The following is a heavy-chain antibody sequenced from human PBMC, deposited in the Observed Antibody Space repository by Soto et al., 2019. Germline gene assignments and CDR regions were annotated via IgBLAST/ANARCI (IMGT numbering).Heavy chain of an antibody. D-gene: IGHD6-13*01. CDR3: ARAYSSSKLFDY. CDR1: GGSISSGGYY. Sequence: QVQLQESGPGLVKPSQTLSLTCTVSGGSISSGGYYWSWIRQHPGKGLEWIGYIYYSGSTYYNPSLKSRVTVSVDTSKNQFSLKLSSVTAADTAVYYCARAYSSSKLFDYWGQGTLVTVSS. J-gene: IGHJ4*02. V-gene: IGHV4-31*03. CDR2: IYYSGST.